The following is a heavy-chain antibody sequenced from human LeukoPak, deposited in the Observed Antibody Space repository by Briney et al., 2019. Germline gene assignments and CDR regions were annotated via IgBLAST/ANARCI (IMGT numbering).Heavy chain of an antibody. V-gene: IGHV3-7*03. D-gene: IGHD6-13*01. J-gene: IGHJ3*02. CDR1: GFTFSSYW. CDR3: ARDPDIAAAGSAFDI. Sequence: GGSLRLSCAASGFTFSSYWMSWVRQAPGKGLEWVANIKQDGSEKYYVDSVKGRFTISRDNAKYSLYLQMNSLRAEDTAVYYCARDPDIAAAGSAFDIWGQGTMVTVSS. CDR2: IKQDGSEK.